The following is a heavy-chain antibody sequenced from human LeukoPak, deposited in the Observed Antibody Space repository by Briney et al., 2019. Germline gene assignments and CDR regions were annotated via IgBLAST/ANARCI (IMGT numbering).Heavy chain of an antibody. D-gene: IGHD2-2*01. V-gene: IGHV4-59*08. Sequence: SETLFLTCTVSGGSISSYYWSWIRQPPGKGLEWIGYIYYSGSTNYNPSLKSRVTISVDTSKNQFSLKLSSVTAADTAVYYCARGYCSSTSCYFKSTHPFDYWGQGTLVTVSS. CDR3: ARGYCSSTSCYFKSTHPFDY. CDR2: IYYSGST. CDR1: GGSISSYY. J-gene: IGHJ4*02.